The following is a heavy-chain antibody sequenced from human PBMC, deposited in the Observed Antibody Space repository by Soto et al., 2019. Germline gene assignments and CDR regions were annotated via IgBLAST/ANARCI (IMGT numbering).Heavy chain of an antibody. CDR1: GGTFSSYT. Sequence: ASVKVSCKASGGTFSSYTISWVRQAPGQGLEWMGRIIPILGIANYAQKFQGRVTITADKSTSTAYMELSSLRSEDTAVYYCAREGGSGYYFDYWGQGTLVTVSS. D-gene: IGHD3-10*01. J-gene: IGHJ4*02. CDR2: IIPILGIA. CDR3: AREGGSGYYFDY. V-gene: IGHV1-69*04.